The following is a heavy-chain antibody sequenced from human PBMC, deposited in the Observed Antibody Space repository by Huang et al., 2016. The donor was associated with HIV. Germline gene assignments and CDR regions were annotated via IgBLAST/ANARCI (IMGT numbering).Heavy chain of an antibody. CDR3: AREIMISFGGPFDP. Sequence: QVQLHQWGAGLLKPSETLTLTCAVYGGSFSSYYWNWIRQAPGKGLEWIGQINHRGTTTYNPSLMSRFTMSVDTSKNQFSLKLNAVTAADTAVYYCAREIMISFGGPFDPWGQGTLVTVSS. V-gene: IGHV4-34*01. CDR2: INHRGTT. J-gene: IGHJ5*02. D-gene: IGHD3-16*01. CDR1: GGSFSSYY.